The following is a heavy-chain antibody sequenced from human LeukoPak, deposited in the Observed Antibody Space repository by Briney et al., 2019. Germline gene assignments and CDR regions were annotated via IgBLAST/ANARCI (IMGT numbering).Heavy chain of an antibody. D-gene: IGHD2-21*01. J-gene: IGHJ4*02. V-gene: IGHV3-30*18. Sequence: GGSLRLSCAASGFTFSSYGMHWVRQAPGKGLEWVAVISYDGSNKYYADSVKGRFTISRDNSKNTLYLQMNSLRPEDTAVYYCAKDLSVVEIALPGYWGQGTLVTVSS. CDR3: AKDLSVVEIALPGY. CDR1: GFTFSSYG. CDR2: ISYDGSNK.